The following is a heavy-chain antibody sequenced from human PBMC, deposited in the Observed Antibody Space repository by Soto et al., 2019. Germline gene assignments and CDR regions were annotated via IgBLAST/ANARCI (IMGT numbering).Heavy chain of an antibody. Sequence: GGSLRLSCAASGFTFSNAWMSWVRQAPGKGLEWVGRIKSKTDGGTTDYAAPVKGRFTISRDDSKNTLYLQMNSLKTEDTAVYYCTTGGALLWFGELLPMDYWGQGTLVTVSS. CDR3: TTGGALLWFGELLPMDY. J-gene: IGHJ4*02. D-gene: IGHD3-10*01. V-gene: IGHV3-15*01. CDR1: GFTFSNAW. CDR2: IKSKTDGGTT.